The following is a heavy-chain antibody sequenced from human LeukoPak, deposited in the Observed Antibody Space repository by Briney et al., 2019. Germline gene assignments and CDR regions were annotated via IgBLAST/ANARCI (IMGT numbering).Heavy chain of an antibody. J-gene: IGHJ3*02. D-gene: IGHD5-12*01. Sequence: PSETLSLTCTVSGGPINNQYWNWIRQPPGKGLEWIGYVYHTGSTHYNPSLKTRITISMDTSSNQFSLKLRSVTPADTAVYYCARGRGYSGYDYAFDIWGQGTLVTFSS. CDR1: GGPINNQY. CDR3: ARGRGYSGYDYAFDI. V-gene: IGHV4-59*11. CDR2: VYHTGST.